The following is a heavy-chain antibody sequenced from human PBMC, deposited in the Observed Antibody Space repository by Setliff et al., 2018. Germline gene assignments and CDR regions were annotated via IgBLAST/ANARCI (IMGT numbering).Heavy chain of an antibody. J-gene: IGHJ4*02. CDR3: ARQGEIQLVLDY. Sequence: PSETLSLTCNVSGGSISSRTYYWSWIRQPAGKGLEWIGHIYTSWSTNYNPSLKSRVTMSVDTSKNQFSLKLSSVTAADTAVYYCARQGEIQLVLDYWGQGTLVTVSS. CDR2: IYTSWST. CDR1: GGSISSRTYY. V-gene: IGHV4-61*09. D-gene: IGHD5-18*01.